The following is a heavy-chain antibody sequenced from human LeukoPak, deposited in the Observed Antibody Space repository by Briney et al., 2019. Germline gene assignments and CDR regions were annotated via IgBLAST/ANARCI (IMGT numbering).Heavy chain of an antibody. J-gene: IGHJ4*02. Sequence: KPGGSLRLSCAASGFTFSSYSMNWVRQAPGKGLEWVSSISSSSSYIYYADSAKGRFTISRDNAKNSLYLQMNSLRAEDTAVYYCARDPQYCSGGSCYSGLDYWGQGTLVTVSS. CDR3: ARDPQYCSGGSCYSGLDY. CDR2: ISSSSSYI. CDR1: GFTFSSYS. V-gene: IGHV3-21*01. D-gene: IGHD2-15*01.